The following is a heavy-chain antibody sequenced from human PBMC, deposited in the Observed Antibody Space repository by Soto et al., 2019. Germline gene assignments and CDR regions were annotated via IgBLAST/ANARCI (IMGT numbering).Heavy chain of an antibody. J-gene: IGHJ1*01. CDR1: GGSISSSNW. CDR3: AIYDSSGSRGFQH. Sequence: SETLSLTCAVSGGSISSSNWWSWVRQPPVKGLGWIGEIYHSGSTNYNPSLKSRVTISVDTSKNQFSLKLSSVTAADTAVYYCAIYDSSGSRGFQHWGQGTLVTVS. CDR2: IYHSGST. V-gene: IGHV4-4*02. D-gene: IGHD3-22*01.